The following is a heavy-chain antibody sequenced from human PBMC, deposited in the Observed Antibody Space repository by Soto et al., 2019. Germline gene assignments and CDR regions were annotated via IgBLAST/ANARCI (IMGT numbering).Heavy chain of an antibody. D-gene: IGHD2-21*01. J-gene: IGHJ4*02. CDR2: ISTGGAYM. V-gene: IGHV3-21*06. CDR1: GFTFRNYN. Sequence: EVQLVESGVGLVKAGGSLRLFCTASGFTFRNYNMNWVRQAPGKGLEWVSYISTGGAYMFYADSVKGRFTISRDNAQNSLFLQIDSPRAEDTAVYYCARDIASPGGDYFDSWGQGTLVTVSS. CDR3: ARDIASPGGDYFDS.